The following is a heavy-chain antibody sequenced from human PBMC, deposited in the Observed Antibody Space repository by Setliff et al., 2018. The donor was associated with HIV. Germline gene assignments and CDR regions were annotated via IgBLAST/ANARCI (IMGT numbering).Heavy chain of an antibody. CDR3: AKRPGYGYPFHI. Sequence: TLSLTCTVSGGSISSTTYWWGRIRQPPGKGLDWIGTIYDNGNTFYDPSLKSRVTISIDMSKNQFSLKLTSVAAADTAVYYCAKRPGYGYPFHIWGQGTMVTVSS. CDR2: IYDNGNT. J-gene: IGHJ3*02. CDR1: GGSISSTTYW. D-gene: IGHD5-18*01. V-gene: IGHV4-39*01.